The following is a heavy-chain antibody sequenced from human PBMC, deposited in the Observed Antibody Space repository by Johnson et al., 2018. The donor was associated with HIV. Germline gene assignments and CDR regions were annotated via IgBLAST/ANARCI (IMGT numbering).Heavy chain of an antibody. Sequence: QVQLVESGGGLVQPGESLRLSCVVSGFTFSSYGMHWVRQAPGKGLEWVAFISYHGSDTYYADSVQGRFTISRDNSRNMVYLEMNSLRTEDTAVYYCARARDYNFWSPATDIWGQGTMVTVSS. CDR1: GFTFSSYG. CDR3: ARARDYNFWSPATDI. D-gene: IGHD3-3*01. J-gene: IGHJ3*02. V-gene: IGHV3-30*03. CDR2: ISYHGSDT.